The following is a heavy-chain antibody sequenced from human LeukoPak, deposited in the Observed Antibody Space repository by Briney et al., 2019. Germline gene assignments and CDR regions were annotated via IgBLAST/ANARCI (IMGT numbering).Heavy chain of an antibody. D-gene: IGHD3-3*01. J-gene: IGHJ4*02. CDR2: IYPGDYDT. CDR1: GYRFTDYW. V-gene: IGHV5-51*01. Sequence: GESLKISCKGSGYRFTDYWIGWVRQMPGKGLEWMGIIYPGDYDTRYSTSFQGQVTISADKSISTAYLQWSSLKASDTAMYYCARHTSLYDFWSGYYYYWGQGTLVTVSS. CDR3: ARHTSLYDFWSGYYYY.